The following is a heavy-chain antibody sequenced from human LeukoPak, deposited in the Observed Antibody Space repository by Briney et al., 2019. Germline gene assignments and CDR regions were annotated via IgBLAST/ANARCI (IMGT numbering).Heavy chain of an antibody. CDR3: ARGGGLDV. CDR1: GFAFSDYW. Sequence: PGGSLRLSCAASGFAFSDYWMSWVRQAPGKGLEWVAVISYDGSNKYYADSVKGRFTISRDNSKNTLYLQMNSLRAEDTAVYYCARGGGLDVWGQGATVTVSS. J-gene: IGHJ6*02. V-gene: IGHV3-30*03. D-gene: IGHD3-16*01. CDR2: ISYDGSNK.